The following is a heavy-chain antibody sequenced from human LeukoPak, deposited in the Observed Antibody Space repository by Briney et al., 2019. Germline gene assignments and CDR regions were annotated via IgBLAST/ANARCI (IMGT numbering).Heavy chain of an antibody. D-gene: IGHD3-9*01. CDR3: ARLTKGRYFDYIFAF. V-gene: IGHV4-39*01. CDR2: INFIGRT. J-gene: IGHJ4*02. Sequence: SETLSLTCTVSGSSVSDRLSYWGWVRQPPGKGLEWIAEINFIGRTSYNSSLNSRVTMSVDTSKNQFSLKMTSLTAADTAVYFCARLTKGRYFDYIFAFWGQGILVTVSS. CDR1: GSSVSDRLSY.